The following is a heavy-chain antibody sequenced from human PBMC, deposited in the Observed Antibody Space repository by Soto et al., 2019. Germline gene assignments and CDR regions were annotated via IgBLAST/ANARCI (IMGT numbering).Heavy chain of an antibody. Sequence: EVQLLESGGGLVQPGGSLRLSCAASGFTFSSYAMSWVRQAPGKGLEWVSAISGSGGSTYYADSVKGRFTISRDNSKNTLYLQMNSLRAEDTAVYYCAKDRGSSIVVVVAATGGFDYWGQGTLVTVSS. CDR2: ISGSGGST. CDR1: GFTFSSYA. CDR3: AKDRGSSIVVVVAATGGFDY. D-gene: IGHD2-15*01. J-gene: IGHJ4*02. V-gene: IGHV3-23*01.